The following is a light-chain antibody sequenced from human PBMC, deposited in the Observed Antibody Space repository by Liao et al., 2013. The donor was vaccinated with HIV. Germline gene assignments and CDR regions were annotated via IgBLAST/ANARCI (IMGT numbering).Light chain of an antibody. CDR1: KLGDKY. CDR3: QAWDSSAEVV. CDR2: QDN. Sequence: SYELTQPTSVSVSPGQTASITCSGDKLGDKYACWYQQKPGQSPVLLICQDNKRPSGIPERFSGSNSGNTATLTISGTQPVDEAEYFCQAWDSSAEVVFGGGTKLTVL. V-gene: IGLV3-1*01. J-gene: IGLJ2*01.